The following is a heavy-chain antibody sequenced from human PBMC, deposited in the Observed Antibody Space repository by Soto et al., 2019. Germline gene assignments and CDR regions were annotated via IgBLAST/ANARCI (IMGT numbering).Heavy chain of an antibody. CDR3: AKTSRSTDLDY. J-gene: IGHJ4*02. Sequence: GGSLRLSCAASGFSFSDSAMNWVRQAAGKGLEWVSSHSGGGGSTYYADSVKGRFTISRDNSNKMVFLQMNSLTVEDTAVYYCAKTSRSTDLDYWGQGTQVTVSS. CDR2: HSGGGGST. V-gene: IGHV3-23*01. CDR1: GFSFSDSA.